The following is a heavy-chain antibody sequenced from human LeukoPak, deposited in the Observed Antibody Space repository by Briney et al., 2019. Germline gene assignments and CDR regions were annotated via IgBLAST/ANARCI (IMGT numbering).Heavy chain of an antibody. CDR2: IYYSGST. Sequence: SETLSLTCTVSGGSISSGSHYWAWIRQSPGTGLEWIGSIYYSGSTYYNPSLKSRATISVDTSKNQISLKVSSVTAADSALYFCARQRTSGSASNLRVAQIDSWGQGTLVTVSS. V-gene: IGHV4-39*01. CDR3: ARQRTSGSASNLRVAQIDS. D-gene: IGHD6-19*01. CDR1: GGSISSGSHY. J-gene: IGHJ4*02.